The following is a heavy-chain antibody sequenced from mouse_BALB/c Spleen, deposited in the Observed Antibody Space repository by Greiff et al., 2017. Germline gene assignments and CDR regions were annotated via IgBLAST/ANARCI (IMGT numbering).Heavy chain of an antibody. Sequence: QVQLQQSGPGLVAPSQSLSITCTVSGFSLTSYGVHWVRQPPGKGLEWLGVIWAGGSTNYNSALMSRLSISKDNSKSQVFLKMNSLQTEDTAMYYCAREGTTVVATEAYWGQGTLVTVSA. CDR3: AREGTTVVATEAY. J-gene: IGHJ3*01. CDR2: IWAGGST. D-gene: IGHD1-1*01. V-gene: IGHV2-9*02. CDR1: GFSLTSYG.